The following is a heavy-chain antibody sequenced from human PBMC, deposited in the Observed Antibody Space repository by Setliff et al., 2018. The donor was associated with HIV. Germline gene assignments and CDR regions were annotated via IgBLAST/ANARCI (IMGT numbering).Heavy chain of an antibody. D-gene: IGHD1-1*01. CDR2: INPKSGDT. J-gene: IGHJ4*02. CDR3: ARQLSNSLEC. V-gene: IGHV1-2*02. Sequence: ASVKVSCKTSGYTFSDYYMHWVRQAPGQGLEWMGWINPKSGDTKYAQKFQGRVTMTRDTSISTVYMELSRLRSDDTAVYYCARQLSNSLECWGQGTPVTVSS. CDR1: GYTFSDYY.